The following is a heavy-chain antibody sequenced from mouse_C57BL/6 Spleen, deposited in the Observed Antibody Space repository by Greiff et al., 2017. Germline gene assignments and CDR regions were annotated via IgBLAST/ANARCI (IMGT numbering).Heavy chain of an antibody. J-gene: IGHJ1*03. CDR1: GYSITSGYY. CDR2: ISYDGSN. D-gene: IGHD4-1*01. Sequence: EVQRVESGPGLVKPSQSLSLTCSVTGYSITSGYYWNWIRQFPGNKLEWMGYISYDGSNNYNPSLKNRISITRDTSKNQFFLKLNSVTTEDTATYYCARDWDGGYCDVWGTGTTVTVSS. V-gene: IGHV3-6*01. CDR3: ARDWDGGYCDV.